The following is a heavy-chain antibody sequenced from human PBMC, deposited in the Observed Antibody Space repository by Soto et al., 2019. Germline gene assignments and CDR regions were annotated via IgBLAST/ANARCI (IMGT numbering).Heavy chain of an antibody. CDR1: GFTFSSYW. V-gene: IGHV3-7*01. J-gene: IGHJ4*02. Sequence: GGSLRLTCAASGFTFSSYWMSWVRQAPGKGLEWVANIKQDGSEKYYVDSVKGRFTISRDNAKNSLYLQMNSLRAEDAAVYYCARLGWYGSGSYSHWGQGTLVTVSS. D-gene: IGHD3-10*01. CDR3: ARLGWYGSGSYSH. CDR2: IKQDGSEK.